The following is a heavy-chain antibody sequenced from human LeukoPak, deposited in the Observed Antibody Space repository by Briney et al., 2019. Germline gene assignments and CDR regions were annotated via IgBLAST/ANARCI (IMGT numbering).Heavy chain of an antibody. CDR1: GGSFSGYY. Sequence: PSETLSLTCAVYGGSFSGYYWSWIRQPPGKGLEWIGEINHSGSTNYNPSLKSRVTISGDTSKNQFSLKLSSVTAADTAVYYCARRIPRYYYDSSGLYYFDYWGQGTLVTVSS. CDR3: ARRIPRYYYDSSGLYYFDY. J-gene: IGHJ4*02. CDR2: INHSGST. V-gene: IGHV4-34*01. D-gene: IGHD3-22*01.